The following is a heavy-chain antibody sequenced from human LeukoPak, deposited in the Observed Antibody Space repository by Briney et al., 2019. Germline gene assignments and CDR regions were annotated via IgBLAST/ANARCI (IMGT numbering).Heavy chain of an antibody. J-gene: IGHJ4*02. D-gene: IGHD5-12*01. CDR3: ARHALVRYSGYDFFDY. CDR1: GGSISSSNW. Sequence: SETLSLTCAVSGGSISSSNWWSWVRQPPGKGLEWIGEIYHSGSTNYNPSLKSRVTISVDTSKNQFSLKLSSVTAADTAVYYCARHALVRYSGYDFFDYWGQGTLVTVSS. CDR2: IYHSGST. V-gene: IGHV4-4*02.